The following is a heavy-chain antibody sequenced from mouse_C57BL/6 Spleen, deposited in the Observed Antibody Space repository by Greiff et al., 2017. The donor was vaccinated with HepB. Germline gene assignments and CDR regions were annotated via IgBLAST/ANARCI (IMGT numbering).Heavy chain of an antibody. CDR1: GYSITSGYY. CDR2: ISYDGSN. Sequence: EVQLQESGPGLVKPSQSLSLTCSVTGYSITSGYYWNWIRQFPGNKLEWMGNISYDGSNNYNPSLKNRISITRDTSKNQFFLKLNSVTTEDTATYYCARSYDYDGGWFAYWGQGTLVTVSA. D-gene: IGHD2-4*01. V-gene: IGHV3-6*01. J-gene: IGHJ3*01. CDR3: ARSYDYDGGWFAY.